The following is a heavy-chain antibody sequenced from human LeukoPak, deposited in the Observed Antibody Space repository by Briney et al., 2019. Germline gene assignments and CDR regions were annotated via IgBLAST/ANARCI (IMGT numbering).Heavy chain of an antibody. J-gene: IGHJ4*02. V-gene: IGHV1-18*01. D-gene: IGHD6-13*01. CDR2: ISAYNGNT. CDR1: GYTFTIYG. CDR3: ARGRAAAGYFDY. Sequence: ASVTVSFTASGYTFTIYGISWVRQAPGQGLEWMGWISAYNGNTNYTQKLQGRVSMTTDTSTSTAYMELRSLRSDDTAVYYCARGRAAAGYFDYWGQGTLVTVSS.